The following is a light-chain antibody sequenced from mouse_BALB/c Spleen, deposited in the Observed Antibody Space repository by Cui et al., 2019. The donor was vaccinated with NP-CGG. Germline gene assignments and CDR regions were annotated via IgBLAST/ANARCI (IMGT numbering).Light chain of an antibody. CDR2: GTN. CDR1: TGAVTTNNY. CDR3: ALWYSNHWV. V-gene: IGLV1*01. Sequence: QAVVTQESAPTTFLGETVTLTCRSSTGAVTTNNYANWVQEKPDHLFTGLIGGTNNRAPGVPARFSGSLIGDKAALTITGAQAEDEAIYFCALWYSNHWVFGGGTKLTVL. J-gene: IGLJ1*01.